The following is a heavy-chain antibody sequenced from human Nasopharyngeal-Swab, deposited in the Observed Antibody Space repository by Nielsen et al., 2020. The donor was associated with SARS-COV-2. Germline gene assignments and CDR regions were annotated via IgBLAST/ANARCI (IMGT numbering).Heavy chain of an antibody. Sequence: VRQAPGKGLEWVASISGSNNYTYYADPVKGRFTISRDNAKNSLFLQVNSLRAEDTAVYYCAREGGRFSSTWYYYSYGMDVWGRGTTVTVSS. V-gene: IGHV3-21*06. D-gene: IGHD6-13*01. CDR3: AREGGRFSSTWYYYSYGMDV. CDR2: ISGSNNYT. J-gene: IGHJ6*02.